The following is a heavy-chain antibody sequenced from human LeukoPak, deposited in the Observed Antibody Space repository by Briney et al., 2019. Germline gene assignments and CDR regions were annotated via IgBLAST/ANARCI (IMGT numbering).Heavy chain of an antibody. CDR3: AREGSSGYYQYYFDY. V-gene: IGHV3-30*04. CDR2: ISYDGSNK. CDR1: GFTFSSYA. J-gene: IGHJ4*02. D-gene: IGHD3-22*01. Sequence: PGGSLRPSCAASGFTFSSYAMHRVRQAPGKGLEWVAVISYDGSNKYYADSVKGRFTISRDNSKNTLYLQMNSLRAEDTAVYYCAREGSSGYYQYYFDYWGQGTLVTVSS.